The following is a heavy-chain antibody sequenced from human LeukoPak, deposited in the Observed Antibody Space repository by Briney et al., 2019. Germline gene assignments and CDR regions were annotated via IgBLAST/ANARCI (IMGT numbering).Heavy chain of an antibody. CDR2: INSDGSST. CDR3: ARGHDFPDPWFDP. CDR1: GFTFSSYW. V-gene: IGHV3-74*01. J-gene: IGHJ5*02. Sequence: PWGVLRLSCAASGFTFSSYWMHWVCQAPGKGLVWVSRINSDGSSTSYADSVKGRFTISRDNAKNTLYLQMNRLRAEDTAVYYCARGHDFPDPWFDPWGQGTLVTVSS. D-gene: IGHD1-14*01.